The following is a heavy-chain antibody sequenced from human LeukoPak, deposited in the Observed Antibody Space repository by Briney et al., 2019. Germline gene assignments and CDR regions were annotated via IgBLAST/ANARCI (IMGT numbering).Heavy chain of an antibody. CDR2: IYYSGST. V-gene: IGHV4-59*08. Sequence: KPSETLPLSSTLFGGYYYCYDWGWLRQTPGKGLEWIGDIYYSGSTNYNPSLKSRVTISVDTSKNQFSLKLSSVTAADTAVYYCARHTGFAPHSSMDHWGQGTLVTVSS. CDR1: GGYYYCYD. D-gene: IGHD6-13*01. J-gene: IGHJ4*02. CDR3: ARHTGFAPHSSMDH.